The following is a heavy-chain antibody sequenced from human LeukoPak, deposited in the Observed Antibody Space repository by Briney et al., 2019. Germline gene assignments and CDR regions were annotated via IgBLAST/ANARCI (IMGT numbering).Heavy chain of an antibody. D-gene: IGHD3-10*01. CDR2: INEDGGEE. V-gene: IGHV3-7*01. Sequence: GGSLRLSCVGSGFIFSAYWMAWVRQAPGKGPEWVANINEDGGEERYVDSVRGRFTISRDNTKNSLSLQMNSLRDEDTAVYYCARDPPSPLLEFDPWGQGTLVTVSS. J-gene: IGHJ5*02. CDR1: GFIFSAYW. CDR3: ARDPPSPLLEFDP.